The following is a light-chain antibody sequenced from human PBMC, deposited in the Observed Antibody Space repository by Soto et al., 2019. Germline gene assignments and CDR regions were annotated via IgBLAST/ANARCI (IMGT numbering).Light chain of an antibody. J-gene: IGKJ1*01. CDR1: QSVSSY. CDR2: GAS. CDR3: QQYGSSPQT. V-gene: IGKV3-20*01. Sequence: EIVLTQSPATLSLCPGERATLSCRASQSVSSYLAWYQQKPGQAPRLLIYGASTRATDIPHRFSGSGSGTDFTLTISRLEPEDFTVYYCQQYGSSPQTFGQGTKVDIK.